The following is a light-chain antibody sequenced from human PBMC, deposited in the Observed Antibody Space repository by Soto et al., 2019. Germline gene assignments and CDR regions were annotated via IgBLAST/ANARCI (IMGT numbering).Light chain of an antibody. J-gene: IGKJ1*01. CDR1: QTITTY. Sequence: DIQMTQSPSSLSASVGDRVTITCRASQTITTYLNWYQQKPGKAPKLLIYGASSLQSGVPSRFTDSGSGTDFILTISSLQPEDSATYQCQQSHSTPWTFGRGTKVEIK. CDR3: QQSHSTPWT. V-gene: IGKV1-39*01. CDR2: GAS.